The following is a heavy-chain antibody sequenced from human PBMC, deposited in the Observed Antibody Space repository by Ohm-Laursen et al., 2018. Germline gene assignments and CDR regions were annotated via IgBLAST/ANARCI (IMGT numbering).Heavy chain of an antibody. CDR2: INHSGST. V-gene: IGHV4-34*01. D-gene: IGHD3-22*01. Sequence: SDTLSLTCTVSGGSISSYYWSWIRQPPGKGLEWIGEINHSGSTNYNPSLKSRVTISVDTSKNQFSLKLSSVTAADTAVYYCARGPPLHYYGTGGYYYFDYWGQGTLVPVSS. J-gene: IGHJ4*02. CDR3: ARGPPLHYYGTGGYYYFDY. CDR1: GGSISSYY.